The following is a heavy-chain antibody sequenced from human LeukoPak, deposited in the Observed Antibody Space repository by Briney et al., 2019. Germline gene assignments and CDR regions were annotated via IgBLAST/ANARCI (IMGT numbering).Heavy chain of an antibody. CDR3: ATRGAPGYYYGMDV. CDR1: GFTVGSNY. D-gene: IGHD1-26*01. V-gene: IGHV3-66*01. Sequence: GRSLRLSCAASGFTVGSNYMSWVRQPPGKWLEWVSIMSSGGTTSYADSVKGRFTISRDNSRNTLYLQMNSLRAEDTAVYYCATRGAPGYYYGMDVWGQGTTVTVSS. J-gene: IGHJ6*02. CDR2: MSSGGTT.